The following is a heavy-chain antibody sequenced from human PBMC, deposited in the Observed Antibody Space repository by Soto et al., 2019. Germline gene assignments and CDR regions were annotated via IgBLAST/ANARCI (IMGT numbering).Heavy chain of an antibody. J-gene: IGHJ6*02. V-gene: IGHV4-34*01. Sequence: QVQLQQWGAGLLKPSETLSLTCAVYGGSFSGYYWSWIRQPPGKGLEWIGEINHSGSTNYNPSLKSRVTISVDTSKNQFSLKLSSVTAADTAVYYCARVMGRVRGRGGMDVWGQGTTVTVSS. CDR1: GGSFSGYY. D-gene: IGHD3-10*01. CDR3: ARVMGRVRGRGGMDV. CDR2: INHSGST.